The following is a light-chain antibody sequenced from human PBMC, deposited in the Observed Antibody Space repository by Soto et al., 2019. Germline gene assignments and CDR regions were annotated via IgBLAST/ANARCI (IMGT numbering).Light chain of an antibody. CDR1: QSVRSDY. CDR3: QQYTNWPKT. V-gene: IGKV3-20*01. Sequence: EIVLTQSPGTLSLSPGERATLSCRASQSVRSDYLAWYQQKPGQAPRLLIYGASSRATGIPDRFSGSGSGTDFTLTISSLQSEDFAVYYCQQYTNWPKTFGQGTKVEIK. CDR2: GAS. J-gene: IGKJ1*01.